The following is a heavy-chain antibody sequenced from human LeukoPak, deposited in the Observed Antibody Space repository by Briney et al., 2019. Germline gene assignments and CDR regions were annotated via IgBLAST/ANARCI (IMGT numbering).Heavy chain of an antibody. V-gene: IGHV3-21*01. CDR2: ISSSSSYI. J-gene: IGHJ4*02. CDR1: GFTFSSYS. Sequence: TGGSLRLSCAASGFTFSSYSMNWVRQAPGKGLEWVSSISSSSSYIYYADSVKGRFTISRDNAKNSLYPQMNSLRAEDTAVYYCARATGGYSSSWFDYWGQGTLVTVSS. CDR3: ARATGGYSSSWFDY. D-gene: IGHD6-13*01.